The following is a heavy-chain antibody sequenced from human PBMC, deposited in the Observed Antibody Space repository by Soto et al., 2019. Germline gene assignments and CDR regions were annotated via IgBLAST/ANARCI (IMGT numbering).Heavy chain of an antibody. CDR2: ISWNSGSI. CDR3: AKDRVDLPTNSFDY. J-gene: IGHJ4*02. V-gene: IGHV3-9*01. D-gene: IGHD3-9*01. CDR1: GFTFDDHA. Sequence: GGSLRLSCAASGFTFDDHAMHWVRQAPGKGLEWVSGISWNSGSIGYADSVKGRFTISRDNAKNSLYLQMNSLRAEDTALYYCAKDRVDLPTNSFDYWGQGTLVTGSS.